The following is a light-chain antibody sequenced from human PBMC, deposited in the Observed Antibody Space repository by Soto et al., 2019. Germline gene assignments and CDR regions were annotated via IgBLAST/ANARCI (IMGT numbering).Light chain of an antibody. CDR3: CSYTSSSTTTYV. Sequence: QSALTQPASVSGSPGQSITISCTGTSSDVGGYNYVSWYQQHPGKAPKLMIYDVSNRPSGVSYRFSGSKSGNTASLTISGLQAEDETDYYCCSYTSSSTTTYVFGTGTKVTV. V-gene: IGLV2-14*01. CDR1: SSDVGGYNY. J-gene: IGLJ1*01. CDR2: DVS.